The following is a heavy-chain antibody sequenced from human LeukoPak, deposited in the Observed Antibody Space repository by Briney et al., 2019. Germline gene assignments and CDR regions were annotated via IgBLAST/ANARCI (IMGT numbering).Heavy chain of an antibody. CDR3: ARSIKRGLFDY. Sequence: SETLSLTCTVSGASIGFYYWNWIRQPPRKGLEWSGCVYYNGSSNYNRSLKSRVTISVVTSKIQFSLKLSSVTAADTAVYYCARSIKRGLFDYWGQGSLVTVSS. D-gene: IGHD3-10*01. J-gene: IGHJ4*02. V-gene: IGHV4-59*01. CDR1: GASIGFYY. CDR2: VYYNGSS.